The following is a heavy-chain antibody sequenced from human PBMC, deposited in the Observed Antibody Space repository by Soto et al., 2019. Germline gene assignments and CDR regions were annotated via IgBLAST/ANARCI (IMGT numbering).Heavy chain of an antibody. V-gene: IGHV3-23*01. Sequence: EVQLLESGGGSVQPGGSLRLSCAASGFTFSSYVMSWVRQAPGKGLEWVSAISGSGLTTYYADSVKGRFAISRDNSKNTLYLQMNSLRAEDTAIYYCAKRGGTAAGTGYFDYWGQGTLVTVSS. CDR2: ISGSGLTT. CDR3: AKRGGTAAGTGYFDY. J-gene: IGHJ4*02. D-gene: IGHD6-13*01. CDR1: GFTFSSYV.